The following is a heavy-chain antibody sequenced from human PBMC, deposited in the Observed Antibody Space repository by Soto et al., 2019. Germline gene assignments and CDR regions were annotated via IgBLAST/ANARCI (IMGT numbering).Heavy chain of an antibody. Sequence: GESLKISCKGSGYSFTSYWISWVRQMPGKGLEWMGRIDPSDSYTNYSPSFQGHVTISADKPISTAYLQWSSLKASDTAMYYCARGSSVAAYYYGMDVWGQGTTVTVSS. CDR2: IDPSDSYT. D-gene: IGHD6-13*01. V-gene: IGHV5-10-1*01. J-gene: IGHJ6*02. CDR3: ARGSSVAAYYYGMDV. CDR1: GYSFTSYW.